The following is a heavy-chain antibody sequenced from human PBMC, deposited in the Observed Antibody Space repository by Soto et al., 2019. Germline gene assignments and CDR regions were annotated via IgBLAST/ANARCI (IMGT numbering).Heavy chain of an antibody. D-gene: IGHD2-2*01. Sequence: QVQLVQSGAEVKKPGSSVKVSCKASGGTSSSYAISWVRQAPGQGLEWMGGIIPIFGTANYAQKFQGRVTITADESTSTAYMELSSLRSEDTAVYYCARGPDFYYYYGMDVWGQGTTVTVSS. CDR2: IIPIFGTA. V-gene: IGHV1-69*12. J-gene: IGHJ6*02. CDR3: ARGPDFYYYYGMDV. CDR1: GGTSSSYA.